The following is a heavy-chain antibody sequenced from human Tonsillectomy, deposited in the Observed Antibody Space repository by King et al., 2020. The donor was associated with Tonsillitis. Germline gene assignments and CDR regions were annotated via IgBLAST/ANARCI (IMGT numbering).Heavy chain of an antibody. CDR1: GYTFTGYY. CDR2: INPNSGGT. J-gene: IGHJ5*02. Sequence: QLVQSGAEVKKPGASVKVSCKASGYTFTGYYLHWVRQAPGQGLEWMGWINPNSGGTNYAQKFQGRVTMTRDTSISTAYMALTRLRSDDTAVYYCARGPVDGLRGWFDPWGQGTLVTVSS. V-gene: IGHV1-2*02. D-gene: IGHD3-9*01. CDR3: ARGPVDGLRGWFDP.